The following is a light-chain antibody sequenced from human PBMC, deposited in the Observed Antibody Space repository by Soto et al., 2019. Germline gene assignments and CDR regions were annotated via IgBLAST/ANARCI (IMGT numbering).Light chain of an antibody. V-gene: IGKV4-1*01. CDR2: WAS. Sequence: DIVMTQSPDSLAVSLGERATINCKSSQSVLLTSNNKNYLAWYQQKPGQPPKVLISWASTRESGVPDRFSGSGSGTYFTLTITILQAEDVVVYYCQQYYTTLTFGGGTKVEIK. CDR1: QSVLLTSNNKNY. CDR3: QQYYTTLT. J-gene: IGKJ4*01.